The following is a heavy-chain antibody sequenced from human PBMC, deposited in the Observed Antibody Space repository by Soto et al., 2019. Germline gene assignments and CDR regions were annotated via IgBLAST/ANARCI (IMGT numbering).Heavy chain of an antibody. Sequence: QVQLVQSGAEVKKPGASVKVSCKASGYTFTGYYMHWVRQAPGQGLEWMGWINPNSGGTNYAQKFQGRVTMTRHTSISTAYMELRRLRSDDTAVYYCAVPSSLSSWAQFYYWGQGTLVTVSS. CDR1: GYTFTGYY. J-gene: IGHJ4*02. D-gene: IGHD2-2*01. CDR3: AVPSSLSSWAQFYY. CDR2: INPNSGGT. V-gene: IGHV1-2*02.